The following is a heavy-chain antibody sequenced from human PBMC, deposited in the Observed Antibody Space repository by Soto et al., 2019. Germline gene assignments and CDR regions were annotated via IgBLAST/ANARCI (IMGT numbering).Heavy chain of an antibody. D-gene: IGHD1-26*01. CDR2: ISPYNDNT. V-gene: IGHV1-18*01. CDR3: ARVMWELPIDY. Sequence: QVQLVQSGAEVKKPGASVKVSCKASDYTFTSYGINWVRQAPGQGLEWMGWISPYNDNTQYAQRFQGRVTLTTDTSRNTAYMELRSLRSDDTAVYYCARVMWELPIDYWGQGTLVTVSS. CDR1: DYTFTSYG. J-gene: IGHJ4*02.